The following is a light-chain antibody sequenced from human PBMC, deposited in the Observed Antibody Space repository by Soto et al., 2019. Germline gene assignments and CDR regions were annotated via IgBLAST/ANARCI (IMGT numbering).Light chain of an antibody. Sequence: ENVLTQSPGPLSFSPGGRATLSCRASQRISSNILAWYQQRPGQAPRLLIYGASNRATGIPDRFSGSGSGTDFTLTISRLEPEDFAVYYCQQYGSSPRTFGQGTKVDIK. J-gene: IGKJ1*01. CDR1: QRISSNI. V-gene: IGKV3-20*01. CDR3: QQYGSSPRT. CDR2: GAS.